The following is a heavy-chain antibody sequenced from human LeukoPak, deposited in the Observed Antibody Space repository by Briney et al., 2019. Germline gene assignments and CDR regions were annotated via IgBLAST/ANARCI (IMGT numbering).Heavy chain of an antibody. CDR3: ARDRVLDSGSSDY. CDR1: GFTFSNYW. D-gene: IGHD6-6*01. V-gene: IGHV3-74*01. J-gene: IGHJ4*02. Sequence: GGSLRLSCTVSGFTFSNYWMHWVRQAPGKVLVWVSRIRGDGGDTNYADSVKGRFTVSRDNAKNTLYLQMNSLTTEDTAVYFCARDRVLDSGSSDYWGKGTLVTVSS. CDR2: IRGDGGDT.